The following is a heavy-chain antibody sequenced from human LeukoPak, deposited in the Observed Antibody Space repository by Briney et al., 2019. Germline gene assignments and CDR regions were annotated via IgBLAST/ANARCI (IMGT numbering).Heavy chain of an antibody. CDR1: GFTFDDHA. D-gene: IGHD4-11*01. J-gene: IGHJ4*02. V-gene: IGHV3-9*01. CDR2: IAWNSGSM. CDR3: ARSNQADDY. Sequence: GGSLRLSCAASGFTFDDHAMHWVRQAPGKALEWASGIAWNSGSMAYADSVKGRFTISRDNAKNTLYLQMNSLRAEDTAVYYCARSNQADDYWGQGTLVTVSS.